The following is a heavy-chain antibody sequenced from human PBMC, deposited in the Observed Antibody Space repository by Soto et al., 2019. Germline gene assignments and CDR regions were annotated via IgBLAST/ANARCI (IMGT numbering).Heavy chain of an antibody. Sequence: SEILSLTCTVSGGSLSSFDWSWIRQPAGKGLEWIGRIYSGGRNNYNTSLKSRVTMSVDKSKNQFSLRLSSVTAADTAMYYCARGSSRWDYWGQGTLVTVSS. V-gene: IGHV4-4*07. J-gene: IGHJ4*02. CDR3: ARGSSRWDY. CDR2: IYSGGRN. D-gene: IGHD6-13*01. CDR1: GGSLSSFD.